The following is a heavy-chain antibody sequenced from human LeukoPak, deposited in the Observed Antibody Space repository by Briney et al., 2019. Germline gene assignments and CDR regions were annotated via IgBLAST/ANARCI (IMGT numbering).Heavy chain of an antibody. CDR1: AYSISDGFV. V-gene: IGHV4-38-2*02. D-gene: IGHD1-26*01. CDR3: TRLSHVAGAPKVSWFDP. J-gene: IGHJ5*02. Sequence: SETLSLTCTVSAYSISDGFVWGWIRQAPGKGLEWIGGIYHSGTSYYNPSLKSRISMSVDTSKNQFSLNLSSVTAADTAVYYCTRLSHVAGAPKVSWFDPWGQGTLVTVSS. CDR2: IYHSGTS.